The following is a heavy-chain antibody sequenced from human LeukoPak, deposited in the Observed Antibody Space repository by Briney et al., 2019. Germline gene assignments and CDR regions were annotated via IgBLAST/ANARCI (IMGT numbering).Heavy chain of an antibody. V-gene: IGHV3-30*04. Sequence: GRSLRLSCAASGFTFRSYAMHWVRQAPGKGLEWVAVISYDGSNKYYADSVKGRFTISRDNSKNTLYLQMNSLRAEDTAVYYCAMPHDTEYYFDYWGQGTLVTVSS. CDR2: ISYDGSNK. CDR1: GFTFRSYA. J-gene: IGHJ4*02. CDR3: AMPHDTEYYFDY.